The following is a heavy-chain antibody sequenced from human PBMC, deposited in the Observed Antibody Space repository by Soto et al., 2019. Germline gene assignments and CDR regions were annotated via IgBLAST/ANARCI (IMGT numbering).Heavy chain of an antibody. Sequence: GGSLRLSCAASGFTFSSYWMSWVRQAPGKGLEWVANIKQDGSEKYYVDSVKGRFTISRDNAKNSLYLQMNSLRAEDTAVYYCAREGDGVSYYYYYMDVWGKGTTVTVSS. CDR1: GFTFSSYW. V-gene: IGHV3-7*01. CDR3: AREGDGVSYYYYYMDV. D-gene: IGHD2-8*01. J-gene: IGHJ6*03. CDR2: IKQDGSEK.